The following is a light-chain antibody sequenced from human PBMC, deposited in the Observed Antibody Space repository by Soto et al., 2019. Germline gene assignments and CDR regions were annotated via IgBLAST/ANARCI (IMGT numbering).Light chain of an antibody. J-gene: IGKJ1*01. Sequence: DIQMTQFPSSLSASVGDRVTITCRASQSISTYLNWYQQKPGKAPKVLIYAASTLQSRVPLRFSGSGSGTDFTLTISSLQPEDFATYFCQQSYSSLWTFGQGTKVEIK. CDR1: QSISTY. V-gene: IGKV1-39*01. CDR2: AAS. CDR3: QQSYSSLWT.